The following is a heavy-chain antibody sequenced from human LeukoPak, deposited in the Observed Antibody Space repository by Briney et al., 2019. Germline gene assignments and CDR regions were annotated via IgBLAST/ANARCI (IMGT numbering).Heavy chain of an antibody. CDR1: GFTFSYYA. Sequence: PGGSLRLSCAASGFTFSYYAMRWVRQAPGKGLEWVSGISAGYGSTYYADSVKGRFTITRDNPKNTLYLQMNSLRAEDTAVYYCAKDLDGSGTYSADYWGQGTLVTVSS. V-gene: IGHV3-23*01. D-gene: IGHD3-10*01. CDR3: AKDLDGSGTYSADY. J-gene: IGHJ4*02. CDR2: ISAGYGST.